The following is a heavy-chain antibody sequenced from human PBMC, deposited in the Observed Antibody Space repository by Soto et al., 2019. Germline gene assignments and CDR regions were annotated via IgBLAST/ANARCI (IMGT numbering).Heavy chain of an antibody. J-gene: IGHJ4*02. V-gene: IGHV4-31*03. D-gene: IGHD3-16*01. CDR3: AVAMIYSDDNFDY. CDR1: GGSISSGGYY. Sequence: SETLSLTCTVSGGSISSGGYYWSWIRQHPGKGLEWIGYIYYSGGTYYNPSLKSRVTISVDTSKNQFSLKLSSVTAADTAVYYCAVAMIYSDDNFDYWGQGALVTVSS. CDR2: IYYSGGT.